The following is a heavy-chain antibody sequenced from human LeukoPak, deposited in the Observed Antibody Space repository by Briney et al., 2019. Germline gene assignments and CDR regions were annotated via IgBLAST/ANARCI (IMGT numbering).Heavy chain of an antibody. CDR1: GFTFSSFS. Sequence: GGSLRLSCAASGFTFSSFSMNWVRQAPGKGLEWVSYISSGSTVIYYGDSVKGRFTISRDNAKNSLFLQVNSLRAEDTAVYYCVRVRSGGYFAFDIWGQGTMVTVYS. CDR3: VRVRSGGYFAFDI. CDR2: ISSGSTVI. J-gene: IGHJ3*02. V-gene: IGHV3-48*04. D-gene: IGHD1-26*01.